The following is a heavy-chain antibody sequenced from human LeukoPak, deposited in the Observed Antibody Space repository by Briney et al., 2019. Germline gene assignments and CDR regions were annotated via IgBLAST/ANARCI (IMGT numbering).Heavy chain of an antibody. Sequence: GGSLRLSCAASGLTVRNNYMSWVRQSPGKGLEWVSVVYSDGSTYYEDSVKGRFTISRDTSKNTLSLQMNSLRAEDTAVYYCAKHGLPLVVISAPLDYWGQGTLVTVAS. J-gene: IGHJ4*02. CDR3: AKHGLPLVVISAPLDY. CDR1: GLTVRNNY. V-gene: IGHV3-53*05. D-gene: IGHD2-15*01. CDR2: VYSDGST.